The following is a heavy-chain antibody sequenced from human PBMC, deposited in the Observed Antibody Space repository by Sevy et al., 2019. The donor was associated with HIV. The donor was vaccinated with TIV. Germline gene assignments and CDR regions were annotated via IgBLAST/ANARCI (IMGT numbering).Heavy chain of an antibody. V-gene: IGHV3-7*01. CDR1: GFTFSTFW. CDR3: TRSVGTSTGY. J-gene: IGHJ4*02. Sequence: GGSLRLSCAASGFTFSTFWMNWVRQAPGKGLEWVSTINQDGSTRYYVDSVKGRFTISRDNAKNSLVLQMNSLRVEDTAVYYCTRSVGTSTGYWGQGALVTVSS. CDR2: INQDGSTR. D-gene: IGHD2-2*01.